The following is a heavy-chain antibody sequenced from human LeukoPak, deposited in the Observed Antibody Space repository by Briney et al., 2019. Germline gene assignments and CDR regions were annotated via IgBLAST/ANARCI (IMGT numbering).Heavy chain of an antibody. V-gene: IGHV5-51*01. Sequence: GESLKISCKGSGYSFIRYWIGWVCQMPGKDLEWMGIIYPGDSDTRYSPSFQGKVTISADKSISTAYLQWSSLKASDTAMYYCARHVVVPATNDYYYYMDVWGKGTTVTVSS. CDR1: GYSFIRYW. J-gene: IGHJ6*03. CDR2: IYPGDSDT. D-gene: IGHD2-2*01. CDR3: ARHVVVPATNDYYYYMDV.